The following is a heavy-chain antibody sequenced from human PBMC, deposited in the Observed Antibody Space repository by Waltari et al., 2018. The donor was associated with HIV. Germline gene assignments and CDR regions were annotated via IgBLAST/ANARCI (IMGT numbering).Heavy chain of an antibody. D-gene: IGHD3-22*01. CDR1: TNYW. V-gene: IGHV5-51*01. Sequence: TNYWIAWVRQMSGEGLEWMGIIYPFDSDTRYNPSFEGQITISVDKSLASAYLEWSNLNASDAAIYYCARLFYYDTTGYINNAFDIWGQGTVVTVS. CDR3: ARLFYYDTTGYINNAFDI. CDR2: IYPFDSDT. J-gene: IGHJ3*02.